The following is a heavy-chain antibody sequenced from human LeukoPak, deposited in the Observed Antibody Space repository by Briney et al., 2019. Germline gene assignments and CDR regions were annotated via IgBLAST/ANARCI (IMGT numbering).Heavy chain of an antibody. Sequence: EASVKVSCKVSGYTLTELSMHWVRQAPGKGLEWMGGFDPEDGETIYAQKFQGRVTMTEDTSTDTAYMELSSLRSEDTAVYYCARGDIVLMVYAIGTLDYWGRGSLVTVSS. CDR1: GYTLTELS. CDR2: FDPEDGET. D-gene: IGHD2-8*01. J-gene: IGHJ4*02. V-gene: IGHV1-24*01. CDR3: ARGDIVLMVYAIGTLDY.